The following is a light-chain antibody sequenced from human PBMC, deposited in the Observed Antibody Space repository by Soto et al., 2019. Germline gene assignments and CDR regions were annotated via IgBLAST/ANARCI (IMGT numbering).Light chain of an antibody. V-gene: IGLV2-14*01. J-gene: IGLJ2*01. CDR1: SSDDGGYNY. CDR2: DVS. CDR3: SSYPSSSTYVV. Sequence: QSALTQPASVSGSPGQSITISCTGTSSDDGGYNYVSWYQQHPGKAPKRMIYDVSNRPSGVSNRFSGSKSGNTASLTISGLQAEDEADYYCSSYPSSSTYVVFGGGTKGTVL.